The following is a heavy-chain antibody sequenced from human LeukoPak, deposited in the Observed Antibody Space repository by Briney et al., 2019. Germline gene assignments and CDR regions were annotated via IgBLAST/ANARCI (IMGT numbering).Heavy chain of an antibody. CDR1: GYTFTGYY. J-gene: IGHJ4*02. CDR2: INPNSGGT. CDR3: ARGITMVRGVIIGY. Sequence: ASVKVSCKASGYTFTGYYMHWVRQAPGQGLEWMGWINPNSGGTNYAQKFQGRVTMTRDTSTSTAYMELSRLRSDDTAVYYCARGITMVRGVIIGYWGQGALVTVSS. V-gene: IGHV1-2*02. D-gene: IGHD3-10*01.